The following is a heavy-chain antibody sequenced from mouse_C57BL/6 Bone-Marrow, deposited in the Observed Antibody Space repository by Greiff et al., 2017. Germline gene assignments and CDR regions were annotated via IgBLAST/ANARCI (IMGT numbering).Heavy chain of an antibody. J-gene: IGHJ1*03. CDR3: ARPPIITTVVAIDWYFDV. CDR2: IYPGDGDT. CDR1: GYAFSSYW. V-gene: IGHV1-80*01. Sequence: QVQLQQSGAELVKPGASVKISCKASGYAFSSYWMNWVKQRPGKGLEWIGQIYPGDGDTNYNGKFKGKATLTADKSSSTAYMQLRSLTSEDSAVYFCARPPIITTVVAIDWYFDVWGTGTTVTVSS. D-gene: IGHD1-1*01.